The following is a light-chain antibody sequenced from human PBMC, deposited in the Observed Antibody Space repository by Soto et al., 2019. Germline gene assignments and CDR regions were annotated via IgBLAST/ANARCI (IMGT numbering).Light chain of an antibody. CDR1: QSVSSSY. V-gene: IGKV3-20*01. CDR2: GAS. Sequence: EIVLTQSPGTLSLSPGERATLSCRASQSVSSSYLAWYQQKPGQAPRLLIYGASSRATGIPDRFSGSGSGTDFSLNISRLETDDFAVYYCQQYGSSTLTFGQGNKVEIK. J-gene: IGKJ1*01. CDR3: QQYGSSTLT.